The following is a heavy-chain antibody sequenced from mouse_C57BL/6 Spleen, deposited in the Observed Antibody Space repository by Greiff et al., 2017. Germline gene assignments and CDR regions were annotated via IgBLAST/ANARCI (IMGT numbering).Heavy chain of an antibody. Sequence: VQLQQSGGGLVKPGGSLKLSCAASGFTFSDYGMHWVRQAPEKGLEWVAYISSGSSTIYYADTVKGRFTISRENAKNTLFLQMTSLRSEDTAMYYCARNYDGYFDVWGTGTTVTVSS. J-gene: IGHJ1*03. D-gene: IGHD2-4*01. CDR2: ISSGSSTI. CDR3: ARNYDGYFDV. V-gene: IGHV5-17*01. CDR1: GFTFSDYG.